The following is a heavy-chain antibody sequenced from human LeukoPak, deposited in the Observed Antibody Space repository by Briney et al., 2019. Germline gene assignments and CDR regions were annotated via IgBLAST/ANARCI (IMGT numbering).Heavy chain of an antibody. D-gene: IGHD6-13*01. CDR3: AKDRYSSSWSPVDY. CDR2: ISYDGSNK. V-gene: IGHV3-30-3*01. CDR1: GFTFSSYA. J-gene: IGHJ4*02. Sequence: GGSLRLSCAASGFTFSSYAMHWVRQAPGKGLEWVAVISYDGSNKYYADSVKGRFTISRDNSKNTLYLQMNSLRAEDTAVYYCAKDRYSSSWSPVDYWGQGTLVTVSS.